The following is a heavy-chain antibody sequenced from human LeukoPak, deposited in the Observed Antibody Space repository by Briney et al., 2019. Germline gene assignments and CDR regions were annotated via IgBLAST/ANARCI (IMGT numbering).Heavy chain of an antibody. D-gene: IGHD3-10*01. CDR2: INPDGSGT. Sequence: GGSLRLSCAASGFTFTNHWMYWVRQAPGKGLVCVSRINPDGSGTTYADSVKGRFTISRDNTKNTLYLQMNSLRTEDTAVYYCTISASGMRYYAYWGQGTLVTVSS. J-gene: IGHJ4*02. CDR1: GFTFTNHW. CDR3: TISASGMRYYAY. V-gene: IGHV3-74*03.